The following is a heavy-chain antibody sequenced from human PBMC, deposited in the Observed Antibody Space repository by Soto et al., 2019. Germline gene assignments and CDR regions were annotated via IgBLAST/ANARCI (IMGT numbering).Heavy chain of an antibody. CDR3: ARQLGYCSGGTCFEFDY. CDR1: GFTFSSYS. CDR2: ISSSSSTI. J-gene: IGHJ4*01. V-gene: IGHV3-48*01. Sequence: GGSLRLSCAASGFTFSSYSMNWVRQAPGKGLEWVSYISSSSSTIYYADSVKGRFTISRDNAKNSLYLQMNSLRAEDTAVYYCARQLGYCSGGTCFEFDYWGHGTLVTVSS. D-gene: IGHD2-15*01.